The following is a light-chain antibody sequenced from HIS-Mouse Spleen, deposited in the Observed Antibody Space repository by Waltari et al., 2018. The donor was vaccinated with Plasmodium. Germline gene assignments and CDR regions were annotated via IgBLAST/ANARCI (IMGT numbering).Light chain of an antibody. CDR1: SSDVGGYNY. J-gene: IGLJ1*01. V-gene: IGLV2-14*01. Sequence: QSALTQPASVSGSPGQSITISCTGTSSDVGGYNYVSWYQQHPGKAPKLRIYEVSNRPSGVSKRFSGSKSGNTASLTISGLQAEDEADYYCRSYTSSSTLYVFGTGTKVTVL. CDR2: EVS. CDR3: RSYTSSSTLYV.